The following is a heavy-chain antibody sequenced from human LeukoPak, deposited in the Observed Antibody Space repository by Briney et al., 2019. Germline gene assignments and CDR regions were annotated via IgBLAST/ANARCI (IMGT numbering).Heavy chain of an antibody. J-gene: IGHJ5*02. CDR1: GDSISSGGYY. V-gene: IGHV4-31*03. Sequence: SETLSLTCSVSGDSISSGGYYWHWIRQHPEKGLEWIGYIYSTGTTYYNPSLTSRLTMSLDTSKNQFSLKVTSVTAADTAVYFCARDRPDTTSPTTVGRFDPWGQGTLVTVSS. D-gene: IGHD1-26*01. CDR2: IYSTGTT. CDR3: ARDRPDTTSPTTVGRFDP.